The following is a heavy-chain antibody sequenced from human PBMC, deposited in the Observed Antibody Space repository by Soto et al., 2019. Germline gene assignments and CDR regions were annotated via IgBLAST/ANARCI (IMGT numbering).Heavy chain of an antibody. Sequence: PVGSLRLSCAASGFTFSNYAMHWVRQAPGKGLERVALTSYDGNNEYYTDSVEGRFTISRDNSKNTLFLQMNSPKPEDTAVYYCAKDKGVFNWATSYFDYWGQGALVTVSS. CDR3: AKDKGVFNWATSYFDY. J-gene: IGHJ4*02. V-gene: IGHV3-30*18. CDR2: TSYDGNNE. CDR1: GFTFSNYA. D-gene: IGHD1-1*01.